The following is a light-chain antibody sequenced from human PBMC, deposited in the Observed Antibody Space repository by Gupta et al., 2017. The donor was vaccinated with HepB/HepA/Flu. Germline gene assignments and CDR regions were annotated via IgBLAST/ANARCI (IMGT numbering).Light chain of an antibody. J-gene: IGLJ3*02. CDR3: SSDTSSSTLV. CDR1: SSDVGAYNY. V-gene: IGLV2-14*01. CDR2: DVS. Sequence: QSALTQPASVSGSPGQSITISCTGTSSDVGAYNYVSWYQQHPGKAPKLMIYDVSKRPAGVANRFSGSKSGNTASLTISGLEEEDEADYYCSSDTSSSTLVFGGGTKLSVL.